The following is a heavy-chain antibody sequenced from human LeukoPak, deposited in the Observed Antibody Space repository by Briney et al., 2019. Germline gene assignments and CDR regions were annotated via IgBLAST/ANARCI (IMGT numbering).Heavy chain of an antibody. CDR1: GGSIRTSY. J-gene: IGHJ4*02. V-gene: IGHV4-59*01. CDR3: ARGGGESTSGYYFDY. CDR2: ISGTGSA. D-gene: IGHD3-9*01. Sequence: PSETLSLTCTVSGGSIRTSYWVWIRQPPGKGVEYIGLISGTGSANYNASLESRVTISLVTSKNQFSLKMRSVTAADTAMYYCARGGGESTSGYYFDYWGQGTLVTVSS.